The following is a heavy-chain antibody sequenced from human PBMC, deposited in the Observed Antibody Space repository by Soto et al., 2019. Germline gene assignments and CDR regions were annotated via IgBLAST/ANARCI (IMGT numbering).Heavy chain of an antibody. CDR1: GDTFSFYT. V-gene: IGHV1-69*02. CDR2: VNPIVSMS. D-gene: IGHD6-13*01. J-gene: IGHJ5*02. Sequence: SVKVSCKASGDTFSFYTINWVRQAPGLGLEWMGRVNPIVSMSNYAQKFQGRVTITADKSTSTAYMQLSSVTAANTAMYYCARVTIGAAGTVKWFDPWGQGILVTVSS. CDR3: ARVTIGAAGTVKWFDP.